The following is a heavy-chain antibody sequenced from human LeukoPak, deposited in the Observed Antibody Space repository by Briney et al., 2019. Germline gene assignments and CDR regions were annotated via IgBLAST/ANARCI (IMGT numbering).Heavy chain of an antibody. CDR2: ISNSGGST. D-gene: IGHD3-16*01. CDR3: ARGGGLDV. CDR1: GFTSSSYV. V-gene: IGHV3-23*01. J-gene: IGHJ6*02. Sequence: GGSLRLSCAASGFTSSSYVMSWVRQAPGKGLEWVSSISNSGGSTYYADSVKGRFTISRDNAKNSLYLQMSNLRAEDTAVYFCARGGGLDVWGQGATVTVSS.